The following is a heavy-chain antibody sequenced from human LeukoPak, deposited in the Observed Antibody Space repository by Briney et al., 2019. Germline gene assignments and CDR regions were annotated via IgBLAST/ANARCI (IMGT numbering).Heavy chain of an antibody. Sequence: ASVKVSCKASGYTFTSYDINWVRQATGQGLEWMGWMNPNGGNTGYAQKFQGRVTMTRNTSISTAYMELSSLRSEDTAVYYCARGRNLRNQLLSLNWFDPWGQGTLVTVSS. CDR1: GYTFTSYD. D-gene: IGHD2-2*01. V-gene: IGHV1-8*01. J-gene: IGHJ5*02. CDR3: ARGRNLRNQLLSLNWFDP. CDR2: MNPNGGNT.